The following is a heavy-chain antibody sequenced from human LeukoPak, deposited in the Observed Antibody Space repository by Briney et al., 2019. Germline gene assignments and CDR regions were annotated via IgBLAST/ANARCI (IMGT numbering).Heavy chain of an antibody. J-gene: IGHJ4*02. CDR2: IIPILGIA. CDR1: GYTFTSYG. V-gene: IGHV1-69*04. CDR3: ARADLGYGSGSYYPFDY. Sequence: SVKVSCKASGYTFTSYGISWVRQAPGQGLEWMGRIIPILGIANYAQKFQGRVTITADKSTSTAYMELSSLRSEDTAVYYCARADLGYGSGSYYPFDYWGQGTLVTVSS. D-gene: IGHD3-10*01.